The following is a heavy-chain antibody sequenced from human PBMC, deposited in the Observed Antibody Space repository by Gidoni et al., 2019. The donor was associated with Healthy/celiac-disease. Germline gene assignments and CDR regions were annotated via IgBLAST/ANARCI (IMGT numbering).Heavy chain of an antibody. CDR3: ARVYPSSGWSDG. CDR2: ISSSSSYI. Sequence: EVQLVESGGGLVTPGGSLRLSCAASGFTFSSYSMNWVRQAPGKGLEWVSSISSSSSYIYYADSVKGRFTISRDNAKNSLYLQMNSLRAEDTAVYYCARVYPSSGWSDGWGQGTLVTVSS. V-gene: IGHV3-21*01. CDR1: GFTFSSYS. J-gene: IGHJ5*02. D-gene: IGHD6-19*01.